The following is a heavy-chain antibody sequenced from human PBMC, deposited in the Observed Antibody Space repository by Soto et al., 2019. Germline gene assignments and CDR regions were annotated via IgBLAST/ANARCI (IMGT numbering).Heavy chain of an antibody. Sequence: GASVKVSSKASGYTFTSYGISWVRLAPGQGLEWMGWISAYNGNTNYAQKLQGRVTMTTDTSTSTAYMELRSLRSDDTAVYYCARERRRYSSSRDAFDIWGQGTMVTVS. V-gene: IGHV1-18*01. J-gene: IGHJ3*02. D-gene: IGHD6-13*01. CDR2: ISAYNGNT. CDR1: GYTFTSYG. CDR3: ARERRRYSSSRDAFDI.